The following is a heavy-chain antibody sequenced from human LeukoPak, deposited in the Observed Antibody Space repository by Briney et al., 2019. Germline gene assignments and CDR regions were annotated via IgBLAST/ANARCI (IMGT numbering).Heavy chain of an antibody. J-gene: IGHJ4*02. D-gene: IGHD3-3*01. CDR2: IRYDGSNE. Sequence: GGSLRLSCAASGFTFSDYGMHWVRQAPGKGLEWVAFIRYDGSNEYYVDSVKGRFTVSRDNSKNTLYLQMNSLRAEDTAVYYCTKSFCSGYTYYFDYWRQRTLVTVSS. CDR1: GFTFSDYG. V-gene: IGHV3-30*02. CDR3: TKSFCSGYTYYFDY.